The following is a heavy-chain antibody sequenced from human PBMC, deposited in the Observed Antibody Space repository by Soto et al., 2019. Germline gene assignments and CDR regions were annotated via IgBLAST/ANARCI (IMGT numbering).Heavy chain of an antibody. J-gene: IGHJ6*02. D-gene: IGHD3-3*01. CDR1: GFTFGDYA. CDR2: IRSKAYGGTT. Sequence: GGSLRLSCTASGFTFGDYAMSWFRQAPGKGLEWVGFIRSKAYGGTTEYAASVKGRFTISRDDSKSIAYLQMNSLKTEDTAVYYCTRESEYDFWSGYYPPRHYYYGMDVWGQGTTVTVSS. V-gene: IGHV3-49*03. CDR3: TRESEYDFWSGYYPPRHYYYGMDV.